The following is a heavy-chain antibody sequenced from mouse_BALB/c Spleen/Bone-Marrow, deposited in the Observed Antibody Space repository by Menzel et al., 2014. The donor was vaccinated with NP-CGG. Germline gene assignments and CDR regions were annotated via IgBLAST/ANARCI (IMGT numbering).Heavy chain of an antibody. D-gene: IGHD1-1*01. CDR3: ARNYGSSLDY. Sequence: VQLQQSGAEIVKPGASVKSSCTTSGFNIEDSYIYWMKQRPEQGLEWIGRIDPANGNTKYDPKFQGKATITVDTSSATAYLQLSSLTSEDTAVYYCARNYGSSLDYRAQGTTLPVSS. J-gene: IGHJ2*01. V-gene: IGHV14-3*02. CDR2: IDPANGNT. CDR1: GFNIEDSY.